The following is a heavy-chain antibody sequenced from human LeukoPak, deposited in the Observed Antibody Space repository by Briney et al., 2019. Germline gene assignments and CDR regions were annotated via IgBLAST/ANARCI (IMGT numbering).Heavy chain of an antibody. V-gene: IGHV1-18*01. CDR1: GYTFTSYG. Sequence: ASVKVSCKASGYTFTSYGISWVRQAPGQGLEWMGWISAYNGNTNYAQKLQGGVTMTTDTSTSTAYMELRSLRSDDTAVYYCARVAGDSSGYYWFDYWGQGTLVTVSS. CDR2: ISAYNGNT. J-gene: IGHJ4*02. D-gene: IGHD3-22*01. CDR3: ARVAGDSSGYYWFDY.